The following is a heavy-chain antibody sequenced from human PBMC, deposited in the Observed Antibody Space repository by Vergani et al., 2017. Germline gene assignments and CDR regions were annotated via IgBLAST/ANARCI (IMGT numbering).Heavy chain of an antibody. CDR3: AKDRDIVVVPAKDYMDV. CDR1: GFTFSSYA. Sequence: EVQLLESGGGLVQPGGSLRLSCAASGFTFSSYAMSWVRQAPGKGLEWVSVIYSGGSSTYYADSVKGRFIISRDNSKNTLYLQMNSLRAEDTAVYYCAKDRDIVVVPAKDYMDVWGKGTTVTVSS. V-gene: IGHV3-23*03. J-gene: IGHJ6*03. D-gene: IGHD2-2*01. CDR2: IYSGGSST.